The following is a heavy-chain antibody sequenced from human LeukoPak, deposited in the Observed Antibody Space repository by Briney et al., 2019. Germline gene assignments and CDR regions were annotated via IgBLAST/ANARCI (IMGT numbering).Heavy chain of an antibody. J-gene: IGHJ4*02. D-gene: IGHD4-17*01. CDR3: ARGHGDYAFDY. CDR1: GFTFSSYA. V-gene: IGHV3-64*01. Sequence: GGSLGLSCAASGFTFSSYAMHWVRQAPGKGLEYVSAISSNGGSTYYANSVEGRFTISRDNSKDTLYLQMGSLRAEDMAVYYCARGHGDYAFDYWGQGTLVTVSS. CDR2: ISSNGGST.